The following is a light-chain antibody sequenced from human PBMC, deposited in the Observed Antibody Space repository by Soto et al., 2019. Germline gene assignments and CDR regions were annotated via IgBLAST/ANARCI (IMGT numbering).Light chain of an antibody. CDR3: MQSLQTPPWT. Sequence: DIVMTQSPLSLPVTPGEPASISCRSSQSLLQTNGYTYLDWYLQKPGQSPQLLIYLTSIRGSGVPDRFSGSGSGKEFTLKISKVEAEDVGVYYCMQSLQTPPWTFGPGTKVEFK. CDR1: QSLLQTNGYTY. CDR2: LTS. J-gene: IGKJ1*01. V-gene: IGKV2-28*01.